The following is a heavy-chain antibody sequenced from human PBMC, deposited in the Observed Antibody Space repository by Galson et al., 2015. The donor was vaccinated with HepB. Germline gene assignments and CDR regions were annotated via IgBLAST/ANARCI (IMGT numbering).Heavy chain of an antibody. V-gene: IGHV1-46*01. Sequence: VKVSCKASGYTFTSYYMRWVRQAPGQGLEWMGIINPSGGSTSYAQKFQGRVTMTRDTSTSTVYMELSSLRSEDTAVYYCARVATVVTPVGWFDPWGQGTLVTVSS. J-gene: IGHJ5*02. CDR1: GYTFTSYY. CDR3: ARVATVVTPVGWFDP. CDR2: INPSGGST. D-gene: IGHD4-23*01.